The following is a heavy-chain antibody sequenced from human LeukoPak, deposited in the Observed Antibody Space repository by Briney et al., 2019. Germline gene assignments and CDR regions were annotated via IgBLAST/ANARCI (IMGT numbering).Heavy chain of an antibody. Sequence: PGRSLRLSCTASGFTFGDYAMSWFRQAPGKGLEWVSYISSSSSTIYYADSVKGRFTISRDNAKNSLYLQMNSLRAEDTAVYYCARDMWELGEDFDYWGQGTLVTVSS. CDR1: GFTFGDYA. CDR2: ISSSSSTI. J-gene: IGHJ4*02. D-gene: IGHD1-26*01. CDR3: ARDMWELGEDFDY. V-gene: IGHV3-48*01.